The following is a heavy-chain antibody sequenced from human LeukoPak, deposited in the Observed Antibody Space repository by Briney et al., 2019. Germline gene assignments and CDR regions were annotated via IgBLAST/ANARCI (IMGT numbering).Heavy chain of an antibody. CDR2: IYTSGST. V-gene: IGHV4-4*07. CDR1: GGSISSYY. D-gene: IGHD6-13*01. J-gene: IGHJ3*02. CDR3: ARGCSSSWFDAFDI. Sequence: RPSETLPLTCTVSGGSISSYYWSWILQPAGKGLEWIGRIYTSGSTNYNPSLKSRVTMSVDTSKNQFSLKLSSVTAADTAVYYCARGCSSSWFDAFDIWGQGTMVTVSS.